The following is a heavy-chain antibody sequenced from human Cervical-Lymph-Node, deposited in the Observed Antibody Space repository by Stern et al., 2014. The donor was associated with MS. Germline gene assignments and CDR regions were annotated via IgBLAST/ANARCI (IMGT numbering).Heavy chain of an antibody. J-gene: IGHJ4*02. CDR2: IFPGGSDI. CDR1: GYTFTSYW. CDR3: ARQRYFDY. Sequence: EVQLVESGPEVKRPGESLKISCQASGYTFTSYWIGWVRQMPGKGLEWIAIIFPGGSDIRYSPSFQGPVTISADKSSSPASLQWNNLKASDTAIYYCARQRYFDYWGQGTLVTVSS. V-gene: IGHV5-51*01.